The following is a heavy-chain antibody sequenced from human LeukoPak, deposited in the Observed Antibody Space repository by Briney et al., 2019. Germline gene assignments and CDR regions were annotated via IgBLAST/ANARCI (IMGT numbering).Heavy chain of an antibody. Sequence: PSETLSLTCTVSGGSISTFYWSWIRQPAGKGLEWIGRIYTSGSTKYNPALKSRLTMSVDTSKSQFSLKLSSVTAADTAVYYCARGRDYGGNRYYFDYWGQGTLVTVSS. CDR3: ARGRDYGGNRYYFDY. V-gene: IGHV4-4*07. CDR2: IYTSGST. J-gene: IGHJ4*02. CDR1: GGSISTFY. D-gene: IGHD4-23*01.